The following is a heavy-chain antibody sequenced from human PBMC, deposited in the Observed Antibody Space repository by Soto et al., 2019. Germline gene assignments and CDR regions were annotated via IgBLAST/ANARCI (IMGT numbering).Heavy chain of an antibody. Sequence: EVQLVESGGGLVQPGGSLRLSCAASGFIFNSYAMHWVRQAPGKGPEYVSAISSNGADTYYAYSVKGRFTISRDNSKNTLYLQMGSLRPEDTAVYYCAREGRYCTDGSCYQFDYWGQGTLVIASS. J-gene: IGHJ4*02. V-gene: IGHV3-64*01. CDR1: GFIFNSYA. CDR3: AREGRYCTDGSCYQFDY. D-gene: IGHD2-15*01. CDR2: ISSNGADT.